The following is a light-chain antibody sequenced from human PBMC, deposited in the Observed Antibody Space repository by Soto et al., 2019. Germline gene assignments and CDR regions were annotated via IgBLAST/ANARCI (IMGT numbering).Light chain of an antibody. CDR2: DVS. V-gene: IGKV1-5*01. J-gene: IGKJ1*01. CDR1: QSISNW. CDR3: QQYNSYPWT. Sequence: DIPMTQSPSTLSASVGDRVTITCRASQSISNWLAWYQQKPGKAPKLLIYDVSRLESGVTSRFSGSGAGTEFTLTISSLQPDDFATYYCQQYNSYPWTFGQGTKVEIK.